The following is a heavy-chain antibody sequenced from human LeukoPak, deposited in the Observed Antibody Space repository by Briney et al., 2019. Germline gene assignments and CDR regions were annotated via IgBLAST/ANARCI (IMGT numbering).Heavy chain of an antibody. CDR1: GGSINNYY. CDR2: MYYSGST. V-gene: IGHV4-59*01. D-gene: IGHD3-22*01. Sequence: SETLSLTCTVSGGSINNYYWSWIRQPPGKGLEWIGCMYYSGSTNYNPSLKSRVTISVDTFQNQFSLQLSSVTAADTAVYYCARLLLYYYESSGYYSYFDSWGQGTLVTVSS. J-gene: IGHJ4*02. CDR3: ARLLLYYYESSGYYSYFDS.